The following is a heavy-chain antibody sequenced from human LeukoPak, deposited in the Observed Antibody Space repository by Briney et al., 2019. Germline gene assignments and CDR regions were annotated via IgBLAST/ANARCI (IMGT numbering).Heavy chain of an antibody. Sequence: GRSLRLSCAASGFTFSSYGMHWVRQAPGKGLEWVAVIWYDGSNKYYADSVKGRFTISRDNSKNTLYLQMNSLRAEDTAVYYCARGREVVISAFDIWGQGTMVTVSS. D-gene: IGHD3-22*01. CDR1: GFTFSSYG. CDR3: ARGREVVISAFDI. CDR2: IWYDGSNK. V-gene: IGHV3-33*01. J-gene: IGHJ3*02.